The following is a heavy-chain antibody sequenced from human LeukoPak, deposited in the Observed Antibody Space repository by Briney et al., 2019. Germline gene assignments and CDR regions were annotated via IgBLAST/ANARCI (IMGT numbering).Heavy chain of an antibody. CDR3: ARALYSGYDSESEY. CDR1: GFTFSSYE. J-gene: IGHJ4*02. D-gene: IGHD5-12*01. CDR2: ISSSGTTI. V-gene: IGHV3-48*03. Sequence: GGSLRLSCAASGFTFSSYEMNWVRQAPGKGLEWVSYISSSGTTIYYADTVKGRFTISRDNAKNSLYLQMNSLRAEDTAFYYCARALYSGYDSESEYWGQGTLVTVSS.